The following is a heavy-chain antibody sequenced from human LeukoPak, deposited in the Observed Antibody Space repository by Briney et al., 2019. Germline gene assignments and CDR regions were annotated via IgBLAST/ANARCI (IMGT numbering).Heavy chain of an antibody. J-gene: IGHJ4*02. V-gene: IGHV4-30-4*01. Sequence: SETLSLTCTVSGGSINSGDSYWSWIRQPPGKSLEWIGYISYSGSPYYNPSLRGRVAISGDTSENQFFLRLGSVTAADTAVYYCARVPYGSGTYYFDYWGQGILVTSPQ. CDR1: GGSINSGDSY. D-gene: IGHD3-10*01. CDR3: ARVPYGSGTYYFDY. CDR2: ISYSGSP.